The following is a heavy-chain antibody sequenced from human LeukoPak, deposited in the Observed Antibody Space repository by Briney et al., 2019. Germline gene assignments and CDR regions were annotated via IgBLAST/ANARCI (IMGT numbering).Heavy chain of an antibody. CDR2: ISSSGSTI. J-gene: IGHJ5*02. CDR3: ARDLSSGSPGWFDP. CDR1: GFTFDDYG. Sequence: GGSLRLSCAASGFTFDDYGMSWVRQAPGKGLEWVSYISSSGSTIYYADSVKGRFTISRDNAKNSLYLQMNSLRAEDTAVYYCARDLSSGSPGWFDPWGQGTLVTVSS. V-gene: IGHV3-11*01. D-gene: IGHD3-22*01.